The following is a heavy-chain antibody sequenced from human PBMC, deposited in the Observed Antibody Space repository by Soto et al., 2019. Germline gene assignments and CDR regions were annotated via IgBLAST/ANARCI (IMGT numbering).Heavy chain of an antibody. CDR1: GFIFSSYA. J-gene: IGHJ6*02. CDR3: TTDLTDILPWDV. Sequence: PGGSLRLSCAASGFIFSSYAMSWVRQAPGKGLEWVSAISGSGGSTYYADSVKGRFTISRDNSKNTLYLQMNSLRAEDTAVYYCTTDLTDILPWDVWGQGTTVTVSS. D-gene: IGHD3-9*01. V-gene: IGHV3-23*01. CDR2: ISGSGGST.